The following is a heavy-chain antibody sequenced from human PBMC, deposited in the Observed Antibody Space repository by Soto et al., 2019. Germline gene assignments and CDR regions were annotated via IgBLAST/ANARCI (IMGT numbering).Heavy chain of an antibody. CDR1: GDSVSSNSVA. CDR2: TYYRSKWYK. CDR3: ARGHDGYVDN. J-gene: IGHJ4*02. D-gene: IGHD3-16*01. V-gene: IGHV6-1*01. Sequence: SQTLSLTCAISGDSVSSNSVAWNWIRQSPSRGLEWLGRTYYRSKWYKGYAVSVKSRITINPDTSKNQFSLQLNSVTPEDTAVYYCARGHDGYVDNWGQRTMVTVYS.